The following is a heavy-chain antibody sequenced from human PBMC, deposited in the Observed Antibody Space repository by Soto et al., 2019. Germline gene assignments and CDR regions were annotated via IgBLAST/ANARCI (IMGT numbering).Heavy chain of an antibody. CDR3: ARDLITASGGPNWYFDL. V-gene: IGHV3-74*01. J-gene: IGHJ2*01. CDR2: VNDDGSST. D-gene: IGHD1-20*01. CDR1: GFTFSRHW. Sequence: VESGGGLVQPGGSLRLSCASSGFTFSRHWMHWVRQAPGKGLVWVARVNDDGSSTAYGDSVRGRFTISRDNAKNTLYLQMDSLKTEDTAVEYCARDLITASGGPNWYFDLWGRGTLVTVSS.